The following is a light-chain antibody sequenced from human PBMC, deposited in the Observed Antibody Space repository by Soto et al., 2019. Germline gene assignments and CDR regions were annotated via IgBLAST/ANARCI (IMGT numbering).Light chain of an antibody. J-gene: IGLJ1*01. V-gene: IGLV2-14*01. CDR3: SSYITTSTRV. CDR1: GSDVGGYEY. Sequence: QSALAQPASVSGSPGQSITISCTGTGSDVGGYEYVSWYQQHPGKVPKLMIYEVSDRPSGVSTRFSGSKSGNTASLTISGLQAEDEADYYCSSYITTSTRVFGTGTKVTVL. CDR2: EVS.